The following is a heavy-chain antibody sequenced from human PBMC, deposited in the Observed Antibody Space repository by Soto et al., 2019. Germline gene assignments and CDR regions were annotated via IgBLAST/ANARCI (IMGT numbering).Heavy chain of an antibody. J-gene: IGHJ6*02. V-gene: IGHV1-69*13. CDR1: GGTFSSYA. CDR2: IIPIFGTA. CDR3: ARTMYYYDSSGYLGY. D-gene: IGHD3-22*01. Sequence: SVKVSCKASGGTFSSYAISWVRQAPGQGLEWMGGIIPIFGTANYAQKFQGRVTITADESTSTAYMELSSLRSEDTAVYYCARTMYYYDSSGYLGYWGQGTTVTVSS.